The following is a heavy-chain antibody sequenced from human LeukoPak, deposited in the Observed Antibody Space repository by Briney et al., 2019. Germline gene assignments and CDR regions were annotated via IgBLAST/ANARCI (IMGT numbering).Heavy chain of an antibody. J-gene: IGHJ4*02. V-gene: IGHV1-46*01. Sequence: ASVKVSCKVSGYTLTELSMHWVRQAPGQGLEWMGIINPSGGSTSYAQKFQGRVTMTRDTSTSTVYMELSSLRSEDTAVYYCARLGYGSGWLMGIDYWGQGTLVTVSS. CDR1: GYTLTELS. CDR3: ARLGYGSGWLMGIDY. CDR2: INPSGGST. D-gene: IGHD6-19*01.